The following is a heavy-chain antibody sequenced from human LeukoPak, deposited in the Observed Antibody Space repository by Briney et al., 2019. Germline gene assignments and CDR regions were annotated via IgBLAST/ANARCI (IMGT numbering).Heavy chain of an antibody. V-gene: IGHV4/OR15-8*01. D-gene: IGHD3-16*01. J-gene: IGHJ4*02. Sequence: SETLSLACDVSGGSIDSTNWWNWVRQPPGKGLEWIGEIHHDGRINYNPSLKSRVTLSVDKSKNQFSLRLNSVTAADTAMYYCARSHDHLWGHYPDYWGQGTLVTVSS. CDR2: IHHDGRI. CDR3: ARSHDHLWGHYPDY. CDR1: GGSIDSTNW.